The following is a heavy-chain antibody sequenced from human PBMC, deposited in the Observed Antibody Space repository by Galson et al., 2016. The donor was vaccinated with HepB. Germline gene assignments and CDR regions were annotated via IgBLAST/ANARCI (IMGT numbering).Heavy chain of an antibody. CDR1: GFSFSSYS. D-gene: IGHD6-13*01. V-gene: IGHV3-21*04. CDR3: AKGRLAARGRCDY. J-gene: IGHJ4*02. Sequence: SLRLSCAASGFSFSSYSMNWVRQAPGKGLEWVSTISRTSSYKHYADSVKGRFTISRDNSKNTLYLQMNSLRAEDTARYYCAKGRLAARGRCDYWGQGNLVTVSS. CDR2: ISRTSSYK.